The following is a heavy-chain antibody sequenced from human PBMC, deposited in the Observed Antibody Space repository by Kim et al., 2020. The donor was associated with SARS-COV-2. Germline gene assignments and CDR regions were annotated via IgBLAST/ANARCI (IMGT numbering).Heavy chain of an antibody. CDR3: ASQYYYDSSGYSDY. Sequence: SETLYLTCTVSGGSISSSSYYWGWIRQPPGKGLEWIGSIYYSGSTYYNPSLKSRVTISVDTSKNQFSLKLSSVTAADTAVYYCASQYYYDSSGYSDYWGQGTLVTVSS. J-gene: IGHJ4*02. D-gene: IGHD3-22*01. CDR1: GGSISSSSYY. V-gene: IGHV4-39*01. CDR2: IYYSGST.